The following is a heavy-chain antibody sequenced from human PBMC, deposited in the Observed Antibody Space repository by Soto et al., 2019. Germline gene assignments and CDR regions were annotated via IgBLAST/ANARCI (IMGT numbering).Heavy chain of an antibody. J-gene: IGHJ4*02. Sequence: EVQLLESGGGLVQPGGSLRLSCAASGLTFSRYDMSWVPQAPGKGLEWVSAISGSGGRTYYADSVKGRFTISRDKSKNTLYLQMNSLRAEETAVYYCAKGEFAQQWDWGQGTLVTVSS. CDR1: GLTFSRYD. D-gene: IGHD6-19*01. CDR3: AKGEFAQQWD. CDR2: ISGSGGRT. V-gene: IGHV3-23*01.